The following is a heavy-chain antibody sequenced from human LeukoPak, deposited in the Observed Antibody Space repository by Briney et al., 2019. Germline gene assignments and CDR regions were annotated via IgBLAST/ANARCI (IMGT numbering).Heavy chain of an antibody. CDR1: GFIFEDFA. Sequence: GRSLRLFCAPSGFIFEDFAMHWVRQAPGKGLEWVALISYDGGNENYADSVKGRFTISRDNSKNTLYLHMNSLRPEDTAVYYCARDPPFSSGWSQNHFDHWGQGTLVTVSS. V-gene: IGHV3-30*04. CDR3: ARDPPFSSGWSQNHFDH. CDR2: ISYDGGNE. J-gene: IGHJ4*02. D-gene: IGHD6-19*01.